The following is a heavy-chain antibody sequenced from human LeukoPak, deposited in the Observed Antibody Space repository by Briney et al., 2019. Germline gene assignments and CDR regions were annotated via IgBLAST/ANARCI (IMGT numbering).Heavy chain of an antibody. CDR2: IYYSGST. Sequence: SETLSLTCTVSGGSISSGGYYWSWIRQHPGKGPEWIGYIYYSGSTYYNPSLKSRVTISVDTSKNQFSLKLSSVTAADTAVYYCARGATYYDFWSGYEGDAFDIWGQGTMVTVSS. CDR3: ARGATYYDFWSGYEGDAFDI. CDR1: GGSISSGGYY. D-gene: IGHD3-3*01. J-gene: IGHJ3*02. V-gene: IGHV4-31*03.